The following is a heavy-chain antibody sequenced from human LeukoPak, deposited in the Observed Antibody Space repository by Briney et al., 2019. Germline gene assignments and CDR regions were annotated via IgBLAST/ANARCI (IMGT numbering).Heavy chain of an antibody. J-gene: IGHJ4*02. CDR3: ATTTATSGSSLY. D-gene: IGHD6-19*01. CDR2: IRAYNGDT. CDR1: PDTFTRYG. V-gene: IGHV1-18*01. Sequence: ASVKVSCKASPDTFTRYGITWVRQAPGQGLEWMGWIRAYNGDTNYAQKFQGRVTMTAERSTNTAYMELRGLTFDDTAVFYCATTTATSGSSLYWGQGTRVNVAS.